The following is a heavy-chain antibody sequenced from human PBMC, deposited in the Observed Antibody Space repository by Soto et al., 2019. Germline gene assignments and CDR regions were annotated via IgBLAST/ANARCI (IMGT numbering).Heavy chain of an antibody. CDR2: ISSSGSDT. CDR3: ARSLRGYSSYSGY. V-gene: IGHV3-11*05. CDR1: GFTFSDYY. J-gene: IGHJ4*02. D-gene: IGHD5-12*01. Sequence: QVQLVESGGGLVKPGGCLRLSCAASGFTFSDYYMSWIRQAPGKGLEWVSYISSSGSDTNYADSVKGRFTVSRDNAKNSLYLQMNSLRAEDTAVYYCARSLRGYSSYSGYWGQGTLVTVSS.